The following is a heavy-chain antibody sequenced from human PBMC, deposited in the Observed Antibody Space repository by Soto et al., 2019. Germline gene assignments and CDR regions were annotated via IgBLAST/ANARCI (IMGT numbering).Heavy chain of an antibody. V-gene: IGHV3-33*01. J-gene: IGHJ1*01. Sequence: GGSLRLSCAASGFTFSSYGMHWVRQAPGKGLEWVAVIWYDGSNKYYADSVKGRFTISRDNSKNTLYLQMNSLRAEDTAVYYCATGLSGWGYFHHWGQGTLVTVSS. CDR3: ATGLSGWGYFHH. D-gene: IGHD6-19*01. CDR2: IWYDGSNK. CDR1: GFTFSSYG.